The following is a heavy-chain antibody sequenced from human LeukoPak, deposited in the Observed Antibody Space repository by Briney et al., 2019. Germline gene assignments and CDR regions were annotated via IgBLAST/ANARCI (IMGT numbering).Heavy chain of an antibody. J-gene: IGHJ4*02. CDR3: SKDVIGSGWYYFDY. D-gene: IGHD6-19*01. CDR1: GVYFGDYS. V-gene: IGHV3-49*04. Sequence: GGSLRLSCTASGVYFGDYSMSWVRQAPGQGLEWVGFIRSKTYGGTTEYAASVKGRFIISRDDSKSIAYLQMHNLEIEDTAVYYCSKDVIGSGWYYFDYWGQGTLVTVSS. CDR2: IRSKTYGGTT.